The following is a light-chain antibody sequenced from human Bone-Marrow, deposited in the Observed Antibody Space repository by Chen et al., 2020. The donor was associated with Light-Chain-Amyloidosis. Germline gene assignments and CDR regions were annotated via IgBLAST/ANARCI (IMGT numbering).Light chain of an antibody. J-gene: IGKJ5*01. V-gene: IGKV1-39*01. CDR3: QQSYSMSSIT. CDR2: AAS. Sequence: DIQMTQSPSSLSASVGDRVTITCRASQRISNYLNWYQQKPGKAPKLLIHAASTLQSGVPLRFSGSGSGTDFILTISSVQPEDFAIYYCQQSYSMSSITFGQGTRLDIK. CDR1: QRISNY.